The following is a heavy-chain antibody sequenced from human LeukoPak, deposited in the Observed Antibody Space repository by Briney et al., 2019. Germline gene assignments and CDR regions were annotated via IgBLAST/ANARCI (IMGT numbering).Heavy chain of an antibody. CDR2: INHSGST. Sequence: SETLSLTCAVYGGSFSGYYWSWIRQPPGKGLEWIGEINHSGSTNYNPSLKSRGTISVDTSKNQFSLKLSSVTAADTAVYYCARNDYVWGSYRFSNLNWFDPWGQGTLVTVSS. CDR1: GGSFSGYY. J-gene: IGHJ5*02. V-gene: IGHV4-34*01. D-gene: IGHD3-16*02. CDR3: ARNDYVWGSYRFSNLNWFDP.